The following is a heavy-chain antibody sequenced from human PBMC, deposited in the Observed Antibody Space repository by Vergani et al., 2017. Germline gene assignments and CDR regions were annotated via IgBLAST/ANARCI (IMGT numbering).Heavy chain of an antibody. D-gene: IGHD6-19*01. CDR2: IHYSENT. V-gene: IGHV4-59*11. J-gene: IGHJ4*02. Sequence: QVQLQESGPGLVKSSETLSLTCSVSFDSIRNLYCNWIRQPPGKGLEWVGSIHYSENTNYNPSLKTRVPISVDTSKNLFSLTLTSVTAADTALYYGASDTHSGQRADRWGQGILVTVTS. CDR3: ASDTHSGQRADR. CDR1: FDSIRNLY.